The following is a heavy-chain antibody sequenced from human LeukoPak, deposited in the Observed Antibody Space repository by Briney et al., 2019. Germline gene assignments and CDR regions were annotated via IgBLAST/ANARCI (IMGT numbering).Heavy chain of an antibody. V-gene: IGHV1-18*01. Sequence: ASVKVSCKASGYTFTSYGISWVRQAPGQGLEWMGWISTYNGHTNYAQKLQGRVTMTTDTFTNTAYMELTSLRSDDTAVYYCARSVEYYYDSSGYYSVNWFTPGAREPWSPSPQ. CDR2: ISTYNGHT. J-gene: IGHJ5*02. CDR1: GYTFTSYG. D-gene: IGHD3-22*01. CDR3: ARSVEYYYDSSGYYSVNWFTP.